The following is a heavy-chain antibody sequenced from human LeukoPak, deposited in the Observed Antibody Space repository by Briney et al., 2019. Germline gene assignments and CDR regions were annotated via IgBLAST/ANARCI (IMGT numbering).Heavy chain of an antibody. D-gene: IGHD3-22*01. V-gene: IGHV4-59*01. Sequence: SETLSLTCAVYGGSFSGYYWSWIRQPPGKGLEWIGYIYYSGSTNYNPSLKSRVTISVDTSKNQFSLKLSSVTAADTAVYYCAREGPYYYDNSGPLWGQGTLVTVSS. J-gene: IGHJ4*02. CDR3: AREGPYYYDNSGPL. CDR2: IYYSGST. CDR1: GGSFSGYY.